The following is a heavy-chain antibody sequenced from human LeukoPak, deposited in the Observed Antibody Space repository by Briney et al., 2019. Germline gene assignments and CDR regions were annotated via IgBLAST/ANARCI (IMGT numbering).Heavy chain of an antibody. D-gene: IGHD2-2*02. CDR1: GFSFSNHW. J-gene: IGHJ3*01. CDR2: ISGDERGT. CDR3: VRDVYQVRSDDYVFDV. V-gene: IGHV3-74*01. Sequence: PGGSLRLSCVASGFSFSNHWMHWVRQTPGKGLNWISRISGDERGTNYAGSVKGRFIISRDNAKNTLFLQMDSLRVEDTAVYYCVRDVYQVRSDDYVFDVWGQGTMVTVSS.